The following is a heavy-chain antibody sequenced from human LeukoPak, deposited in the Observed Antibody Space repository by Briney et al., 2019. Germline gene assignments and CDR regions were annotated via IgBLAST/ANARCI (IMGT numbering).Heavy chain of an antibody. D-gene: IGHD4-11*01. CDR3: AKDGTIALQPRAPYALDV. V-gene: IGHV3-23*01. Sequence: GGSLRLSCAASGFTFSSYGMMWVRQAPGEGLEWVSALSDSGGRTDYANSVKGRFTISRDNFKNTMYLQMDNLRTEDTAVYYCAKDGTIALQPRAPYALDVWGQGTTVTVSS. J-gene: IGHJ6*02. CDR2: LSDSGGRT. CDR1: GFTFSSYG.